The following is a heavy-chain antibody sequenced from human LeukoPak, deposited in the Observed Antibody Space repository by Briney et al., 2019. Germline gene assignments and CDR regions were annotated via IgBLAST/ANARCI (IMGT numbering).Heavy chain of an antibody. V-gene: IGHV1-18*01. Sequence: ASVTVSFTASGYTFTIYGISWVRQAPGQGLEWMGWISAYNGNTNYAQKLQGRVTITTDTSTTTAYMELKSLRSEDTAVYYCATDLLMGAPDYWGQGTLVTVSS. J-gene: IGHJ4*02. CDR3: ATDLLMGAPDY. CDR2: ISAYNGNT. CDR1: GYTFTIYG. D-gene: IGHD1-26*01.